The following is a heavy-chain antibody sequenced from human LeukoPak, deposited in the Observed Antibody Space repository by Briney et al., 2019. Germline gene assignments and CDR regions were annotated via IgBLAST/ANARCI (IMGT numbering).Heavy chain of an antibody. CDR3: AREGPYGMDV. V-gene: IGHV1-18*01. CDR1: GYSFTSYG. Sequence: AASVKVSCKGSGYSFTSYGISWVRQAPGQGLVWMGWISAYNGNTNYTQKLQGRVTMTTDTSTSTAYMELRTLRSDDTAVYYCAREGPYGMDVWGQGTTVTVSS. CDR2: ISAYNGNT. J-gene: IGHJ6*02.